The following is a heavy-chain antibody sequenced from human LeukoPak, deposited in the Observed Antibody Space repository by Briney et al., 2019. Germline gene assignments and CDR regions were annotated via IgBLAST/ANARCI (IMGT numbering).Heavy chain of an antibody. CDR1: GFTVSTSV. V-gene: IGHV3-30*18. D-gene: IGHD3-16*01. J-gene: IGHJ3*02. CDR2: ISFDGSTK. CDR3: AKGKDLYGALDI. Sequence: GRSLRLSCAASGFTVSTSVMHWGRQAPGKGLDWAAIISFDGSTKYYADSVKGRFTISRDNSKNTLFLQMDSLRVEDTAVYYCAKGKDLYGALDIWGQGTMVTVSS.